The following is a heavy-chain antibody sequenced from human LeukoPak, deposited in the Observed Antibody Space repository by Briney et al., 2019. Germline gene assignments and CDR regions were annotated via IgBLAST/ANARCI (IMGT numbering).Heavy chain of an antibody. CDR2: INPNSGGT. V-gene: IGHV1-2*02. CDR1: GYTFTGYY. D-gene: IGHD6-6*01. J-gene: IGHJ3*02. CDR3: ARPISSIAARPDDAFDI. Sequence: ASVKVSCKASGYTFTGYYMHWVRQAPGQGLEWMRWINPNSGGTNYAQKFQGRVTMTRDTSISTAYMELSRLRSDDTAVYYCARPISSIAARPDDAFDIWGQGTMVTVSS.